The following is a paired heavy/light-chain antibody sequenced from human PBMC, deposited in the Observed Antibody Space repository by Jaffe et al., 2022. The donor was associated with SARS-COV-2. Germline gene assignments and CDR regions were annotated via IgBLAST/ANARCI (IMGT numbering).Heavy chain of an antibody. CDR1: GYTFNSYY. CDR3: ARPGSNDAFDI. V-gene: IGHV1-46*02. J-gene: IGHJ3*02. Sequence: QVQLVQSGAEVRKPGASVTVSCKASGYTFNSYYLYWVRQAPGQALEWMGRINPSDGSTRYAQKLQGRVTMTSDTSTSTVYMELSRLTSEDTAVYICARPGSNDAFDIWGQGTTVTVSS. CDR2: INPSDGST.
Light chain of an antibody. J-gene: IGLJ3*02. V-gene: IGLV1-44*01. Sequence: QSVLTQPPSASGTPGQRVTLSCFGSSSNIAGNTVNWYQQLPGTAPKVLIYNNDRRPSGVPDRFSGSRSGTAASLVISDLQSEDEGDYLCSAWDDSLSGPVFGGGTKLTVL. CDR2: NND. CDR1: SSNIAGNT. CDR3: SAWDDSLSGPV.